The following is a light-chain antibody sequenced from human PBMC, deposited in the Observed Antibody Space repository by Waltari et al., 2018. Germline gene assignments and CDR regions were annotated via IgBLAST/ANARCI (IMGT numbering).Light chain of an antibody. CDR3: QTWDDSLNGVV. V-gene: IGLV1-44*01. J-gene: IGLJ2*01. CDR2: TDN. CDR1: SSNIGVNT. Sequence: QSVLTQPPSASGTPGQTVTISCSGSSSNIGVNTVNWYQQLPGTAPKLLIYTDNLRPSGVPDRFSGSKSGTSASLAISGLQSEDEADYRCQTWDDSLNGVVFGGGTKLTVL.